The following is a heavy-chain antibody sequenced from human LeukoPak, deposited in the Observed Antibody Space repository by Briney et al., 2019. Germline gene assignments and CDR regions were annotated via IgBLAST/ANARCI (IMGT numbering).Heavy chain of an antibody. J-gene: IGHJ6*02. CDR1: GGSISSGDYY. Sequence: SETLSLTCTVSGGSISSGDYYWSWIRQPPGKGLEWIGYIYYSGSTYYNPSLKSRVTISVDTSKYQFPLKLSSVTAADTAVYYCAREEDYYGSGRYGMDVWGQGTTVTVSS. D-gene: IGHD3-10*01. V-gene: IGHV4-30-4*01. CDR2: IYYSGST. CDR3: AREEDYYGSGRYGMDV.